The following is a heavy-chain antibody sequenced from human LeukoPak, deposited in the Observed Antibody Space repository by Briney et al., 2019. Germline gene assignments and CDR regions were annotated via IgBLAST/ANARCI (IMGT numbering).Heavy chain of an antibody. CDR1: GFTFSSYG. J-gene: IGHJ2*01. CDR3: ARLTRAGAVSIVYHYFDL. V-gene: IGHV3-23*01. D-gene: IGHD2-8*01. Sequence: GGSLRLSCGVSGFTFSSYGMSWVRQAPGKGLEWVSAISGSGGSTYYADSVKGRFTISRDNSKNTLYLQMNSLRAEDTAVYFCARLTRAGAVSIVYHYFDLWGRGTLVTVSS. CDR2: ISGSGGST.